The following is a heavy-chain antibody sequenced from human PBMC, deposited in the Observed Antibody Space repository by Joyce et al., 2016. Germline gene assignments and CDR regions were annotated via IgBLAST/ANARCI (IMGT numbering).Heavy chain of an antibody. D-gene: IGHD3-22*01. J-gene: IGHJ6*03. CDR1: GFTFSNYS. Sequence: EVQLVESGGGLVKPGGSLRLSCAASGFTFSNYSMNWVRQGQGEGLEWVSTMSSCSSYIYYADAVKGRFTISRDNAKNSLSLQMNSLRAEDTAVYYCARRQIGVENIYYYYYMDVWGKGTTVTVSS. CDR3: ARRQIGVENIYYYYYMDV. V-gene: IGHV3-21*01. CDR2: MSSCSSYI.